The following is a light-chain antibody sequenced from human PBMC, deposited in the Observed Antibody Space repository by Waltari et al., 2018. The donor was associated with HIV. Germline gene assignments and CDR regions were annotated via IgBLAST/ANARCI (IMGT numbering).Light chain of an antibody. Sequence: SYELTQPPSVSVSPGQTARITCSGDVLPKQYAYWYQQKPGQAPVVVISKDSERPSGIPERFSGSSSGTTVTLTISGGQAEDDADYYCQSADSSGTYAVFGGGTQLTVL. V-gene: IGLV3-25*03. CDR2: KDS. J-gene: IGLJ7*01. CDR3: QSADSSGTYAV. CDR1: VLPKQY.